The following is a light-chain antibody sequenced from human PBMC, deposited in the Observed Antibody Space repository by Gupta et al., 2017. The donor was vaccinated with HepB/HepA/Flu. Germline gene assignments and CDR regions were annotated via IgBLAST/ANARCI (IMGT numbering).Light chain of an antibody. V-gene: IGLV3-19*01. CDR3: SSRDSSGNHYV. Sequence: SSQLTQYSSVAVALRQTVRITCQGDSLRSYYASWYQMSPGQAPLLVFYGKDNRPSKNPDRFSVSSSGNTAALTITGAQAEDEDDYYCSSRDSSGNHYVFGTGTKVTVL. CDR2: GKD. J-gene: IGLJ1*01. CDR1: SLRSYY.